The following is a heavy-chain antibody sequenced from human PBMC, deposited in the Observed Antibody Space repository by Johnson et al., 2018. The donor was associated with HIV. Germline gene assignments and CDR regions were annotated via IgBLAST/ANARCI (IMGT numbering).Heavy chain of an antibody. J-gene: IGHJ3*01. CDR3: AKGEAQEGWIQLWSYAFDF. CDR1: GFTFSNYA. Sequence: QVQLMESGGGAVQPGRSLRLSCAASGFTFSNYAIHWVRQPPGKGLEWVAVISYDGSNKYYADSVKGRYTISRDNSRNTLYLQMSNLRTEETAVYYCAKGEAQEGWIQLWSYAFDFWGRGTLVTVSS. V-gene: IGHV3-30-3*01. D-gene: IGHD5-18*01. CDR2: ISYDGSNK.